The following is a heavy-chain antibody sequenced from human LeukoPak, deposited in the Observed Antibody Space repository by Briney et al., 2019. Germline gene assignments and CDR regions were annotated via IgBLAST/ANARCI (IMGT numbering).Heavy chain of an antibody. J-gene: IGHJ4*02. CDR2: INPNDGDT. CDR3: ARANFLYCSSTTCLFDY. V-gene: IGHV1-2*02. CDR1: GYTFTDYY. Sequence: AASVKVSCKASGYTFTDYYMHWVRQAPGQGFEWMGWINPNDGDTNYAQKFQGRVTMTRDTSISTAHMEVSRLRSGDTAVYHCARANFLYCSSTTCLFDYWGQGTLVTVSS. D-gene: IGHD2-2*01.